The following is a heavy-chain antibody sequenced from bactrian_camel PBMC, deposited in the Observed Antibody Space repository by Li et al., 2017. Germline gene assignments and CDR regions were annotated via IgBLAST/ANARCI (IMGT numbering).Heavy chain of an antibody. J-gene: IGHJ6*01. CDR3: AAALRATMSTSCALAPYAYGY. D-gene: IGHD4*01. Sequence: VQLVESGGGSVQAGGSLTLSCAASTFTHDSDCLAWFRQAPGKEREGVATIDRVGTTRYHYSVKGRFTIAKDNTGNTLDLQMNSLKPEDTAMYYCAAALRATMSTSCALAPYAYGYWGQGTQVTVS. CDR1: TFTHDSDC. CDR2: IDRVGTT. V-gene: IGHV3S55*01.